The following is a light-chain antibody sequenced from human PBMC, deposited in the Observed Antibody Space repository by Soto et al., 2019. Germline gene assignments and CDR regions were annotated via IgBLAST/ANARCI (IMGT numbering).Light chain of an antibody. CDR1: QDINNY. CDR2: DAS. V-gene: IGKV1-33*01. J-gene: IGKJ3*01. CDR3: QEYEKLFS. Sequence: DIQMTQSPSSLSASVVDRVTITCRASQDINNYLNRYQQKPGKAPKLLIYDASNLEAGVPSRFSGSGSGTHFTLTISSLQPEDIATYYCQEYEKLFSFGPGTKVDI.